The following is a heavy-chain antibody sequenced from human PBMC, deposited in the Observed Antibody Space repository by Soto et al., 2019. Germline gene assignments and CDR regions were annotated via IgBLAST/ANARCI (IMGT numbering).Heavy chain of an antibody. CDR1: GFIFSAYA. CDR2: ISGVGGTT. J-gene: IGHJ4*02. CDR3: AKDMGY. D-gene: IGHD3-10*01. V-gene: IGHV3-23*01. Sequence: EVQLLESGGGLVQPGGSLRLSCTGSGFIFSAYAMSWVRQAPGKGLEWVASISGVGGTTYYADSVKGRFTISRDNSKNTLYLQMNSLGGEDTAIYYCAKDMGYWGQGTLGSVSS.